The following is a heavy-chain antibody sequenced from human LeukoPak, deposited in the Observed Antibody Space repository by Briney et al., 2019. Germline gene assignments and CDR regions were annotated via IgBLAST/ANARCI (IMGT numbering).Heavy chain of an antibody. D-gene: IGHD3-10*01. CDR2: ISSSSSYI. CDR1: GFTFSSYS. J-gene: IGHJ4*02. Sequence: PGGSLRLSCAASGFTFSSYSMNWVRQAPGKGLEWVSSISSSSSYIYYADSVKGRFTISRDNAKNSLYLQMNSLRAEDTALYYCARPYYGSGSYPSRPFDYWGQGTLVTVSS. V-gene: IGHV3-21*04. CDR3: ARPYYGSGSYPSRPFDY.